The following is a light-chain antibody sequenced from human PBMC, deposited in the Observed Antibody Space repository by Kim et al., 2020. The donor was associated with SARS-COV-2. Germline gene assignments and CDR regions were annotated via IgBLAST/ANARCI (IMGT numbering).Light chain of an antibody. V-gene: IGKV3-20*01. Sequence: SLAPGERGTLSCRASQSVSSSYLAWYQQKPGQAPRLLIYGASSRATGIPDRFSGSGSGTDFTLTISRLEPEDFAVYYCQQYGSSYTFGQGTKLEI. J-gene: IGKJ2*01. CDR2: GAS. CDR3: QQYGSSYT. CDR1: QSVSSSY.